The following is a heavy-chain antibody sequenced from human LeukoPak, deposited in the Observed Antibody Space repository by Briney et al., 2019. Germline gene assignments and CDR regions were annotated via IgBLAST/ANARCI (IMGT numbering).Heavy chain of an antibody. CDR2: ISSRSRTI. J-gene: IGHJ5*02. CDR1: GFTFSIYI. D-gene: IGHD6-19*01. V-gene: IGHV3-48*01. CDR3: ARSIGWYKAADP. Sequence: GGSLRLSCAASGFTFSIYIMNWVRQAPGKGREWVSYISSRSRTIYYADSVKGGFTISIDNAKNSLYLQMNSLRAEDTAVYYCARSIGWYKAADPGGQGTLVTVSS.